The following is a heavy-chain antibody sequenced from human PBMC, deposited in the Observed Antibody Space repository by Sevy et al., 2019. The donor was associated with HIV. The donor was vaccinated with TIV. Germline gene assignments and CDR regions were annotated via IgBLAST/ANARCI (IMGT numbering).Heavy chain of an antibody. D-gene: IGHD3-10*02. V-gene: IGHV3-23*01. CDR3: AKGVRLGGPIYYGMDV. J-gene: IGHJ6*02. CDR2: IGHNGDNT. CDR1: GFTFSNYA. Sequence: GGSPRLSCVASGFTFSNYAMTWVRQTPGKGLEWVSGIGHNGDNTHHAGSVKGRFSISRDNSKNTLDLQMNSLRAEDTAVYYCAKGVRLGGPIYYGMDVWGQGTTVTVSS.